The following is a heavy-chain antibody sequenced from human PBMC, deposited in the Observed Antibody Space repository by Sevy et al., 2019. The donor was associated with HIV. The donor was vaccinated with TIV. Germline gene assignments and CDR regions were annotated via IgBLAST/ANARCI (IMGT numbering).Heavy chain of an antibody. CDR3: AKERRAADAFDI. CDR2: CSGSGGST. D-gene: IGHD6-13*01. V-gene: IGHV3-23*01. J-gene: IGHJ3*02. Sequence: GGSLRLSCAASGFTFSSYAMSWVRRAPGKGLEWVSVCSGSGGSTYYADSVKGRFTISRDNSKNTLYLQMNSLRAEDTAVYYCAKERRAADAFDIWGQGTMVTVSS. CDR1: GFTFSSYA.